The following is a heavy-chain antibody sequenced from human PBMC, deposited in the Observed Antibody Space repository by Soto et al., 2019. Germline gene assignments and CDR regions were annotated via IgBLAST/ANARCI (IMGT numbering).Heavy chain of an antibody. CDR2: INAGNGNT. CDR3: ARGYCSGGSCYPDAFDI. J-gene: IGHJ3*02. V-gene: IGHV1-3*01. D-gene: IGHD2-15*01. CDR1: GYTFTNYA. Sequence: ASVKVSCKASGYTFTNYAMHWVRQAPGQRLEWMGWINAGNGNTKYSQKFQGRVTITRDTSASTAYMELSSLRSEDTAVYYCARGYCSGGSCYPDAFDIWGQGTTVTVSS.